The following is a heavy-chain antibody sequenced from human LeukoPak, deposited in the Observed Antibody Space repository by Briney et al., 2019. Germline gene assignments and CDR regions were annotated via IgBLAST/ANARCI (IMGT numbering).Heavy chain of an antibody. V-gene: IGHV4-34*01. CDR3: VRLRVATITGGFDY. Sequence: PSETLSLTCAVYGGSFSGYYWSWIRQPPGKGLEWIGEINHSGSTNYNPSLKSRVTISVDTSKNQFSLKLSSVTAAATAVYYCVRLRVATITGGFDYWGQGTLVTVSS. D-gene: IGHD5-12*01. J-gene: IGHJ4*02. CDR1: GGSFSGYY. CDR2: INHSGST.